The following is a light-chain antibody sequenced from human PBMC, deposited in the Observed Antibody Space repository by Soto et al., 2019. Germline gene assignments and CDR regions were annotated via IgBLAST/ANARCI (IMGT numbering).Light chain of an antibody. J-gene: IGKJ4*01. CDR3: QQSYRTPLT. V-gene: IGKV1-39*01. Sequence: DILMTQSPSSLSASVGDRVTITCRASQSISNYLNWYQQRPGKAPKLLIYAASSLQSGVPSRFSGSGSGTDFTLTINSLQPEDFAAYYCQQSYRTPLTFGGGTKVEIK. CDR2: AAS. CDR1: QSISNY.